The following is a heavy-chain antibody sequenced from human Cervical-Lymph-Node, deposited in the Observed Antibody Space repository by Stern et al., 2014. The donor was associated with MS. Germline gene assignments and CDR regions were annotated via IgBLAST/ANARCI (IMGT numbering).Heavy chain of an antibody. J-gene: IGHJ3*02. CDR2: LYSSGRT. V-gene: IGHV4-61*02. D-gene: IGHD3-9*01. Sequence: VQLVESGPGLVKPSQTLSLTCTVSGGSISSGNYYWSWIRQPAGEGLEWIGRLYSSGRTQYNPPLKSRVTISADTSTNQFSLSLSSVTAADTAVYYCARGNYDVLTDNGGHGFDIWGQGTMVTVSS. CDR3: ARGNYDVLTDNGGHGFDI. CDR1: GGSISSGNYY.